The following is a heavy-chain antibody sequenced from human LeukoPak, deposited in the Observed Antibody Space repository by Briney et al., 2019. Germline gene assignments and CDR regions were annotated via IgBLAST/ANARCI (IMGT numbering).Heavy chain of an antibody. Sequence: PGGSLRLSCAASGFTFATYAMSWVRQAPGKGLEWVSGISESGGGTYYADSVKGRFTISRDNSKDTLYLQMNSLRAEDTAVYYCAQDGSWGQYYSDYYMDVWGKGTTVTVSS. D-gene: IGHD3-16*01. CDR1: GFTFATYA. J-gene: IGHJ6*03. CDR2: ISESGGGT. CDR3: AQDGSWGQYYSDYYMDV. V-gene: IGHV3-23*01.